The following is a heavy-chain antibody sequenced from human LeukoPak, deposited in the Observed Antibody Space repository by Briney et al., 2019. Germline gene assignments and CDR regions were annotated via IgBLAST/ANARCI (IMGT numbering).Heavy chain of an antibody. CDR2: ISSSGSTI. CDR1: GFTFSSYE. D-gene: IGHD2-2*01. V-gene: IGHV3-48*03. Sequence: GGSLRLSCAASGFTFSSYEMNWVRQAPGKGLEWVSYISSSGSTIYYADSVKGRFTISRDNAKNSLYLQMNSLTAEDTALYYCTKAESSTFYYGYFDSWGQGTLVTVSS. CDR3: TKAESSTFYYGYFDS. J-gene: IGHJ4*02.